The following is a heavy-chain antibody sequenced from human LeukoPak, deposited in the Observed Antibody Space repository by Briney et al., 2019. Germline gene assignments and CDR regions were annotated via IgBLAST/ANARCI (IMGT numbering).Heavy chain of an antibody. J-gene: IGHJ3*02. CDR2: INPSGGST. V-gene: IGHV1-46*01. Sequence: ASVKVSCKASGYTFTSYYMHWVRQAPGQGLEWMGIINPSGGSTSYAQKFQGRVTMTRDTSTSTVYMELSSLRSEDTAVYYCASGVYTSIAARYAFDIWGQGTMVTVSS. CDR1: GYTFTSYY. CDR3: ASGVYTSIAARYAFDI. D-gene: IGHD6-6*01.